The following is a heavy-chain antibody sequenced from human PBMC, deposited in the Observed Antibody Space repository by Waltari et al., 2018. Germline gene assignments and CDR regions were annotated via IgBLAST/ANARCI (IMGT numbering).Heavy chain of an antibody. CDR3: ARDVDGEGENWFDP. D-gene: IGHD4-17*01. CDR2: IYYSGST. CDR1: GGSISSSSYY. J-gene: IGHJ5*02. V-gene: IGHV4-39*07. Sequence: LQLQASGPGLVKPSETLSLTCTVSGGSISSSSYYWGWSRQPPGRGLEWIGSIYYSGSTYYNPSLKSRVTISVDTSKNQFSLKLSSVTAADTAVYYCARDVDGEGENWFDPWGQGTLVTVSS.